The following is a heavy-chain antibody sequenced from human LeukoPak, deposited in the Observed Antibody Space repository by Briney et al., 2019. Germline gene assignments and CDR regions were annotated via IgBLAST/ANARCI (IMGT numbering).Heavy chain of an antibody. CDR1: GGSISSSSYF. CDR3: ARLGSGD. CDR2: IYYSGST. J-gene: IGHJ4*02. Sequence: SETLSLTCTVSGGSISSSSYFWGWIRQPPGKGLEWIGSIYYSGSTYYNPSLKSRVTISVDTSKNQFSLKLSSVTAADTAVYYCARLGSGDWGQGTLVTVSS. V-gene: IGHV4-39*07. D-gene: IGHD3-3*01.